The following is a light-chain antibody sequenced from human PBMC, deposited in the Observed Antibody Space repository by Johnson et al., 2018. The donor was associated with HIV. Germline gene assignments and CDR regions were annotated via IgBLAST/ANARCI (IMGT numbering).Light chain of an antibody. J-gene: IGLJ1*01. CDR2: GND. Sequence: SVSTQPPSVSAAPGQRVTISCTGCSSNIGAGHDVHWYQQSPGTAPKLLIYGNDNRPSGVPERFSGSKSATPSSLAITGLQAEDEADSYCQSYDNALSGSKVFGTGTEVTVL. CDR3: QSYDNALSGSKV. CDR1: SSNIGAGHD. V-gene: IGLV1-40*01.